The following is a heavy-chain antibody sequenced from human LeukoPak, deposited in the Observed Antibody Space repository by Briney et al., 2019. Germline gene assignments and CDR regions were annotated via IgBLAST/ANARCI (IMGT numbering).Heavy chain of an antibody. CDR1: GFTFSDYY. D-gene: IGHD2-2*01. CDR2: ISGSSSHT. J-gene: IGHJ4*02. Sequence: TGGSLRLSCAASGFTFSDYYMSWIRQAPGKGLEWVSYISGSSSHTNYADSVKGRFTISRDNAKNSLYLQMNSLRAEDTAVYYCARRYCSSTSCTLDYWGQGTLVTVSS. V-gene: IGHV3-11*06. CDR3: ARRYCSSTSCTLDY.